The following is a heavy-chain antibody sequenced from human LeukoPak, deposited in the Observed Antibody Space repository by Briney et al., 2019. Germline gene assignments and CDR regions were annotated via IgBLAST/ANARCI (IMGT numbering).Heavy chain of an antibody. D-gene: IGHD5-12*01. J-gene: IGHJ5*02. CDR2: ISAYNGNT. Sequence: GASVKDSCKASGYTLTSYCIHWVRQAPGQGLEWMGWISAYNGNTNYAQKLQGRVTMTTDTSTSTAYMELRSLRSDDTAVYYCARGGYVATIIWFDPWGQGTLVTVSS. V-gene: IGHV1-18*01. CDR1: GYTLTSYC. CDR3: ARGGYVATIIWFDP.